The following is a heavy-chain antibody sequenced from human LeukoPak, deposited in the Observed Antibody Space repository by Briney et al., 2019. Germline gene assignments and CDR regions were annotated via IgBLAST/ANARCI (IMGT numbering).Heavy chain of an antibody. J-gene: IGHJ4*02. D-gene: IGHD6-19*01. Sequence: PGGSLRLSCAASGFTFSSYWMHWVRQAPGKGLVWVSRINSDGSSTSYADSVKGRFTISRDNAKSTLYLPMNSLRAEDTAVYYCARAAVAGKGPDYWGQGTLVTVSS. V-gene: IGHV3-74*01. CDR3: ARAAVAGKGPDY. CDR2: INSDGSST. CDR1: GFTFSSYW.